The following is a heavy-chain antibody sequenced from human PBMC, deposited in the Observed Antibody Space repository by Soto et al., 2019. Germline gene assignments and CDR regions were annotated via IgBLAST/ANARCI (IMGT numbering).Heavy chain of an antibody. CDR1: GFTFSSYW. CDR2: INSDGSFT. Sequence: EVQLVESGGGLVQPGGSLRLSCAASGFTFSSYWMHWVRQAPGKGLVWVSRINSDGSFTDYADSVKGRFTISRDNAKNTLYLQMNSLRAEDTAVYYCARDRGATAVALDYWGQGTLVTVSS. J-gene: IGHJ4*02. D-gene: IGHD6-13*01. V-gene: IGHV3-74*01. CDR3: ARDRGATAVALDY.